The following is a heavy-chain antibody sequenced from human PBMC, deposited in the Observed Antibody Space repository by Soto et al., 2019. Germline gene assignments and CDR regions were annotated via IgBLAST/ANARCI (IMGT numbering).Heavy chain of an antibody. J-gene: IGHJ1*01. CDR3: VKDESINWYSGHFRH. D-gene: IGHD6-13*01. CDR2: INWNSGSI. V-gene: IGHV3-9*01. Sequence: GGSLRLSCAASGFTFDDYAMHWVRQVPGKGLEWVSGINWNSGSIGYADSVKGRFAISRDNAKNSLHLQMNSLRAEDTAFYYCVKDESINWYSGHFRHWGQGTLVTVFS. CDR1: GFTFDDYA.